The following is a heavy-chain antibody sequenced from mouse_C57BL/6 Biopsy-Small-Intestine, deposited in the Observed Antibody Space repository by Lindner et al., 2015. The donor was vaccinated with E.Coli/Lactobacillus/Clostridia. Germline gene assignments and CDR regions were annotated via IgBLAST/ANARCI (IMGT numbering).Heavy chain of an antibody. Sequence: VQLQESGAELARPGASVKMSCKASGYTFTTYTMHWVKQRPGQGLEWIGYINPSSVYTEYNQRFKDKATLTADKSSNTAYMQLSSRTSEDSAVYYCVRDWYFDVWGTGTTVTVSS. V-gene: IGHV1-4*01. J-gene: IGHJ1*03. CDR1: GYTFTTYT. CDR3: VRDWYFDV. CDR2: INPSSVYT.